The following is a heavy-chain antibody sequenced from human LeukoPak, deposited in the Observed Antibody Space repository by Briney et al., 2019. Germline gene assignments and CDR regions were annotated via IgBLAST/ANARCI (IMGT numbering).Heavy chain of an antibody. CDR2: ISSSGSTI. Sequence: PGGSLRLSCADSGFTFSDYYMSWIRQAPGKGLEWVSYISSSGSTIYYADSVKGRFTVSRDNAKNSLYLQMSSLRAEDTAIYYCARGKVAGTVDFWGRGTLVTVSS. CDR3: ARGKVAGTVDF. CDR1: GFTFSDYY. D-gene: IGHD6-19*01. V-gene: IGHV3-11*04. J-gene: IGHJ4*02.